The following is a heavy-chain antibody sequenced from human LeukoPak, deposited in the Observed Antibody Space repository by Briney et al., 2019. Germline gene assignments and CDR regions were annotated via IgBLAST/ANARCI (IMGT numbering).Heavy chain of an antibody. D-gene: IGHD3-22*01. J-gene: IGHJ4*02. CDR3: ARIDTSGYNGYSFDY. CDR2: IYYSGNT. Sequence: PSETLSLTCGVYGGSFSGYYWSWIRQPPEKGLEFIGYIYYSGNTNYNPSLKSRVTISVDTSKNQFSLKLSSVTAADTAVYYCARIDTSGYNGYSFDYWGQGTLVTVSS. CDR1: GGSFSGYY. V-gene: IGHV4-59*12.